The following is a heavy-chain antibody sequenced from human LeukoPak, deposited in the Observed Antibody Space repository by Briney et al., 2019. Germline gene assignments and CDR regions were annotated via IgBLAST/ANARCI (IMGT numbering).Heavy chain of an antibody. CDR3: ASDGYSYGPYYFDY. Sequence: SETLSLTCAVSGVSISSSNWWSWVRQPPGQGLAWIGEIYHSGSTNYNPSLKSRVTISVDKSTSQFSLKLSSVTAADTAMYYCASDGYSYGPYYFDYWGQGTLVTVSS. D-gene: IGHD5-18*01. CDR2: IYHSGST. V-gene: IGHV4-4*02. J-gene: IGHJ4*02. CDR1: GVSISSSNW.